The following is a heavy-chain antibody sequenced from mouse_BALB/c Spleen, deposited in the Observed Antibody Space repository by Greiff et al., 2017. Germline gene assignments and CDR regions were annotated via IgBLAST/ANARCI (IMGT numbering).Heavy chain of an antibody. J-gene: IGHJ3*01. Sequence: DVHLVESGGGLVKPGGSLKLSCAASGFTFSDYYMYWVRQTPEKRLEWVATISDGGSYTYYPDSVKGRFTISRDNAKNNLYLQMSSLKSEDTAMYYCARDTTATYWFAYWGQGTLVTVSA. CDR3: ARDTTATYWFAY. CDR2: ISDGGSYT. V-gene: IGHV5-4*02. D-gene: IGHD1-2*01. CDR1: GFTFSDYY.